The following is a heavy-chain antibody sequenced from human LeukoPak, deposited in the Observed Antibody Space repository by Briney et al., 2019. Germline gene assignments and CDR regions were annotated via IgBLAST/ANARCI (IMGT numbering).Heavy chain of an antibody. J-gene: IGHJ3*01. CDR3: AGGPREA. Sequence: QPGGSLRLSCAASGFTFSDHCMDWVRQAPGKGLEWIGRSRNKANSYATDYAASVKGRFTISRDDSKSSLYLQMNSLKTEDTAVYYCAGGPREAWGQGTMVTVSS. CDR1: GFTFSDHC. V-gene: IGHV3-72*01. CDR2: SRNKANSYAT. D-gene: IGHD1-26*01.